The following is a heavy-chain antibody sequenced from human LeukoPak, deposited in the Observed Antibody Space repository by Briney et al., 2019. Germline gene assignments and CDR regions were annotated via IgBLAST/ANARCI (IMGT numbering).Heavy chain of an antibody. CDR1: GYTFTSYD. D-gene: IGHD3-22*01. V-gene: IGHV1-8*01. CDR2: MNPNSGNT. J-gene: IGHJ4*02. CDR3: AATEPTYYDSSGYYQGD. Sequence: GASVKVSCKASGYTFTSYDINWVRQATGQGLEWMGWMNPNSGNTGHAQKFQGRVTMTRNTSISTAYMELSSRRSEDTAVYYCAATEPTYYDSSGYYQGDWGQGTLVTVSS.